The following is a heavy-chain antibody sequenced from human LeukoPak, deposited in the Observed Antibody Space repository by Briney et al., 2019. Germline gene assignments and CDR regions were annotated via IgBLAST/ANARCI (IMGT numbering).Heavy chain of an antibody. CDR3: VSPRGFSYGYFGY. CDR1: SGSITNDY. J-gene: IGHJ4*02. Sequence: SSETLSLTCTVSSGSITNDYWTWIRQPPGKGLEWIGSIYYSKNTYYNPSLKSRVTISADTSKNQFSLTLGSVSATDTAVYYCVSPRGFSYGYFGYWGQGTLVTVSS. CDR2: IYYSKNT. D-gene: IGHD5-18*01. V-gene: IGHV4-59*05.